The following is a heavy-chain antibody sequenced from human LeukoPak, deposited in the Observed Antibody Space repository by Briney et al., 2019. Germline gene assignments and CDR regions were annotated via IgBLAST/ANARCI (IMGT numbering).Heavy chain of an antibody. J-gene: IGHJ4*02. V-gene: IGHV1-69*05. CDR2: IIPIFGTA. Sequence: ASVKVSCKASGGTFSGYAISWVRQAPGQGLEWMGGIIPIFGTANYAQKFQGRVTITTDESTSTAYMELSSLRSEDTAVYYCARGVVGAHDYWGQGTLVTVSS. CDR3: ARGVVGAHDY. D-gene: IGHD1-26*01. CDR1: GGTFSGYA.